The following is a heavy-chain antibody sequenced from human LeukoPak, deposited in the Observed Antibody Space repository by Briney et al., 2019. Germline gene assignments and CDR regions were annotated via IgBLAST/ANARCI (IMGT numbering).Heavy chain of an antibody. Sequence: SETLSLTCTVSGGSVSSGSYYWSWIRQPPGKGLERTGYIYYSGSTNYNPSLKSRVTISVDTSKNQFSLKLSSVTAADTAVYYCARGHSSGRIIDYWGQGTLVTVSS. V-gene: IGHV4-61*01. CDR3: ARGHSSGRIIDY. CDR1: GGSVSSGSYY. CDR2: IYYSGST. J-gene: IGHJ4*02. D-gene: IGHD3-22*01.